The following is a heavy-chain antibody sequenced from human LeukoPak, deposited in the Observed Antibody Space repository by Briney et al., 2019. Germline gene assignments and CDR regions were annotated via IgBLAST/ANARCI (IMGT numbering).Heavy chain of an antibody. CDR1: GYSFTSYW. CDR2: IYPGDSDT. Sequence: GESLKISCKGSGYSFTSYWIGWVRQMPGKGLEWMGIIYPGDSDTRYSPSFQGQVIISADKSISTAYLQWSSLKASDTAMYYCARSYQTSHWAFDIWGQGTMVTVSS. V-gene: IGHV5-51*01. CDR3: ARSYQTSHWAFDI. J-gene: IGHJ3*02. D-gene: IGHD2-2*01.